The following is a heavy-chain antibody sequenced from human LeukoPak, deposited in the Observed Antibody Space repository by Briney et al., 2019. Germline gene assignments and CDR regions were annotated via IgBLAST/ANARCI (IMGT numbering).Heavy chain of an antibody. CDR3: ARDRNGGKLSITMIVHWSFWFDP. CDR1: GFTVSSNW. CDR2: IRQDGSEK. J-gene: IGHJ5*02. V-gene: IGHV3-7*03. Sequence: GGSLRLSCAASGFTVSSNWMSWVRQAPGKGLEWVANIRQDGSEKYYVDSVKGRFTISRDNAKNSLYLQMNSLRAEDTAVYYCARDRNGGKLSITMIVHWSFWFDPWGQGTLVTVSS. D-gene: IGHD3-22*01.